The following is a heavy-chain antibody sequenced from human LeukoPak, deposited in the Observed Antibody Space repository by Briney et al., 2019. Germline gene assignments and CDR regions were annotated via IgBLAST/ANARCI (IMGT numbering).Heavy chain of an antibody. CDR1: GGSFSGYY. CDR3: ARGRGIVVVPAAIFPPYYFDY. V-gene: IGHV4-34*01. D-gene: IGHD2-2*02. CDR2: INHSGST. Sequence: PSETLSLTCAVYGGSFSGYYWSWIRQPPGKGLEWIGEINHSGSTNYNPSLKSRVTISVDTSKNQFSLKLSSVTAADTAMYYYARGRGIVVVPAAIFPPYYFDYWGQGTLVTVSS. J-gene: IGHJ4*02.